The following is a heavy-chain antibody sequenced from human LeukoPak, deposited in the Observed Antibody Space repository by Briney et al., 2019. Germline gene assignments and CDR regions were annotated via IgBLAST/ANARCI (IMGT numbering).Heavy chain of an antibody. V-gene: IGHV1-69*13. CDR1: GSTFSSYA. CDR3: ATYSGYDPHHYFDY. D-gene: IGHD5-12*01. CDR2: IIPIFGTA. J-gene: IGHJ4*02. Sequence: ASVKVSCKASGSTFSSYAISWVRQAPGQGLEWMGGIIPIFGTANYAQKFQGRVTITADESTSTAYMELSSLRSEDTAVYYCATYSGYDPHHYFDYWGQGTLVTVSS.